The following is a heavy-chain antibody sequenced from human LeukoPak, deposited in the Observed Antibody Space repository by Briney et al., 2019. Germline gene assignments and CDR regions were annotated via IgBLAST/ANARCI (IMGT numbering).Heavy chain of an antibody. Sequence: ASVKVPCKASGYTFTSYYMHWVRQAPGQGLEWMGIINPSGGSTSYAQKFQGRVTMTRGTSTSTVYMELSSLRSEDTAVYYCASGSYYDILTGPYYYYGMDVWGQGTTVTVSS. J-gene: IGHJ6*02. V-gene: IGHV1-46*01. D-gene: IGHD3-9*01. CDR2: INPSGGST. CDR1: GYTFTSYY. CDR3: ASGSYYDILTGPYYYYGMDV.